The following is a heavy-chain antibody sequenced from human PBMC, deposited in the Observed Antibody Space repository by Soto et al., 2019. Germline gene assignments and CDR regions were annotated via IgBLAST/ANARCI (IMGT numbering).Heavy chain of an antibody. CDR3: ARGHSSRVYFDY. CDR1: GFTFSSYV. V-gene: IGHV3-33*01. Sequence: GGSLRLSCAASGFTFSSYVMHWVRQAPGKGLEWVAVIWYDGSNKYYADSVKGRFTISRDNSKNTLYLQMNSLRAEDTAVYYCARGHSSRVYFDYWGQGTLVTVSS. CDR2: IWYDGSNK. J-gene: IGHJ4*02. D-gene: IGHD6-13*01.